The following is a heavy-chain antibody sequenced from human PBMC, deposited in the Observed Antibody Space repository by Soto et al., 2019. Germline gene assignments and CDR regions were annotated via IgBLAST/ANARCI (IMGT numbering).Heavy chain of an antibody. CDR2: ISGSGGST. CDR3: ANRDAPYYDFWSGYYWPFDY. V-gene: IGHV3-23*01. CDR1: GFTFSSYA. J-gene: IGHJ4*02. Sequence: GGSLRLSCAASGFTFSSYAMSWVRQAPGKGLEWFSAISGSGGSTYYADSVKGRFTISRDNSKNTLYLQMNSLRAEDTAVYYCANRDAPYYDFWSGYYWPFDYWGQGTLVTVSS. D-gene: IGHD3-3*01.